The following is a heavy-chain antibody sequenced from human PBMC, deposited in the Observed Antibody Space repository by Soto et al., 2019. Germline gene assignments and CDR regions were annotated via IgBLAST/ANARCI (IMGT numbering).Heavy chain of an antibody. CDR2: INPSGGST. CDR3: AYPSRDGYSTDAFDI. J-gene: IGHJ3*02. V-gene: IGHV1-46*01. Sequence: QVQLVQSGAEVKKPGASVKVSCKASGYTFTSYYMHWVRQAPGQGLEWMGIINPSGGSTSYAQKFQGRVTMTRDTSTSTVYMELSSLRSEDTAVYYCAYPSRDGYSTDAFDIWGQGTMVTVSS. D-gene: IGHD4-4*01. CDR1: GYTFTSYY.